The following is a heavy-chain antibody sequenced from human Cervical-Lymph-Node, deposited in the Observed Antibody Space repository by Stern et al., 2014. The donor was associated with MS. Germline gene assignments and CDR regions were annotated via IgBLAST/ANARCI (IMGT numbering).Heavy chain of an antibody. D-gene: IGHD5-24*01. CDR2: IIAIIGTT. CDR3: ARVIGDGYDSLDE. J-gene: IGHJ4*02. V-gene: IGHV1-69*01. Sequence: QVQLVQSGAEVRKPGSSVKVSCKVSGGTLSSNTIVWVRQAPGQGLQWMGGIIAIIGTTDYAQKFHDRVTITADESTNTVYMEVTSLTSEDTAVYYCARVIGDGYDSLDEWGQGTLVTVSS. CDR1: GGTLSSNT.